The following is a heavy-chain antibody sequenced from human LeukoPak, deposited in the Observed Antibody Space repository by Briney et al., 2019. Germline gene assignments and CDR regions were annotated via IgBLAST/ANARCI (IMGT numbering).Heavy chain of an antibody. V-gene: IGHV3-74*01. D-gene: IGHD3-9*01. CDR1: EFTFSAHL. Sequence: GGSLRLSCAASEFTFSAHLMHWVRQAPGKGLVYIAYIDNDGTNTNYADSVKGRFTISRDNAKNTLYLQMNSLRAEDTGVYYCARSIGLTGGGVDVWGQGTTVTVSS. CDR2: IDNDGTNT. J-gene: IGHJ6*02. CDR3: ARSIGLTGGGVDV.